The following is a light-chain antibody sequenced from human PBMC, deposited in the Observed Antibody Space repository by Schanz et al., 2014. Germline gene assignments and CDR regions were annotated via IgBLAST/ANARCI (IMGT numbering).Light chain of an antibody. CDR1: QSISSN. J-gene: IGKJ5*01. V-gene: IGKV3-15*01. Sequence: EIVMTQSSGTLSVSPGERATLSCRASQSISSNLAWYQQKPGQAPRLLIYGASTRATGIPARFSGSGSGTDFTLTISSLQSEDFAVYYCQQRSDWPITFGQGTRLDIK. CDR3: QQRSDWPIT. CDR2: GAS.